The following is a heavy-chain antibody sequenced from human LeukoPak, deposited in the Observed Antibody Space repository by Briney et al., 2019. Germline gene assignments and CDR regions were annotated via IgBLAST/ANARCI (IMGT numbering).Heavy chain of an antibody. V-gene: IGHV3-48*01. CDR1: GFTFSSYA. D-gene: IGHD6-19*01. CDR3: ARDRSGEQWLGIDY. J-gene: IGHJ4*02. Sequence: PGGSLRLSCAASGFTFSSYAMSWVRQAPGKGLEWVSYISSSSSTIYYADSVKGRFTISRDNAKNSLYLQMNSLRAEDTAVYYCARDRSGEQWLGIDYWGQGTLVTVSS. CDR2: ISSSSSTI.